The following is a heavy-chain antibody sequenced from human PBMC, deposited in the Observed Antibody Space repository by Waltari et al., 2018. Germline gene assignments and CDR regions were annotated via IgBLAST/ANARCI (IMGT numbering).Heavy chain of an antibody. J-gene: IGHJ6*02. CDR3: ARDPDIVATIGEDGPHLHYGMDV. D-gene: IGHD5-12*01. Sequence: QVQLVQSGAEVKKPGSSVKVSCKASGGTFSSYAISWVRQAPGQGLEWMGGIIPIFGTANYAQKFQGRVTITADEATGTAYMELSSLRSEDTAVYYCARDPDIVATIGEDGPHLHYGMDVWGQGTTVTVSS. V-gene: IGHV1-69*12. CDR2: IIPIFGTA. CDR1: GGTFSSYA.